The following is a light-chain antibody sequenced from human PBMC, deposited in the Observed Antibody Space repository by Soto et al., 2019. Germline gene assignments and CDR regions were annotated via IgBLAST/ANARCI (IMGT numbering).Light chain of an antibody. CDR1: RRDVGGYNY. CDR3: SSYTSSSTRV. V-gene: IGLV2-14*01. J-gene: IGLJ3*02. CDR2: EVS. Sequence: QSALTQPASVSGSPGQSITISCTGTRRDVGGYNYVSWYQQHPGKAPKPMIYEVSNRPSGVSNRFSGSKSGNTASLTISGLKAEDEADYYCSSYTSSSTRVFGGGTQLTVL.